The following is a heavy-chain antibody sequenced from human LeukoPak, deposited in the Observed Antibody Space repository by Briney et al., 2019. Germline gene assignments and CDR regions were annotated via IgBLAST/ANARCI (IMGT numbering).Heavy chain of an antibody. D-gene: IGHD4-17*01. Sequence: GGSLRLSCAASGFTFSSYAMNWVRQAPGKGLEWVSAISGSGGSTYYADSVKGRFTISRDNSKNTLYLQMNSLRAEDTAVYYCARGSYGDYSLDYWGQGTLVTVSS. V-gene: IGHV3-23*01. CDR1: GFTFSSYA. J-gene: IGHJ4*02. CDR3: ARGSYGDYSLDY. CDR2: ISGSGGST.